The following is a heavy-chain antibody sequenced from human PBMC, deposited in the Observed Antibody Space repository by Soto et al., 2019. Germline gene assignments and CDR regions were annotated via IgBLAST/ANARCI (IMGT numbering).Heavy chain of an antibody. Sequence: GGALSLSCEASGFSFNTYKKNSVRQAPEEGLEWVSSINGRGNYIYYADSVKGRFTISRDNAKNTLYLQMNSLRAEDTAVYYCARELLTYYYGSGSSYGMDVWGQGTTVTVSS. D-gene: IGHD3-10*01. CDR2: INGRGNYI. V-gene: IGHV3-21*01. CDR3: ARELLTYYYGSGSSYGMDV. CDR1: GFSFNTYK. J-gene: IGHJ6*02.